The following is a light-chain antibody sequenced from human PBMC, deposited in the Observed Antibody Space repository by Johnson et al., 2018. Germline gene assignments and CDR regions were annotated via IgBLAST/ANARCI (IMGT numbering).Light chain of an antibody. CDR3: GTWECGLSAGNV. CDR1: SSNIGNNY. V-gene: IGLV1-51*02. J-gene: IGLJ1*01. CDR2: ESN. Sequence: QSVLTQPPSVSAAPGQEVTISCSGSSSNIGNNYVSWYQQLPGTAPKLLIYESNKRPSGIPDRFSGSKSGTSATLGITGLPTGDEADYYCGTWECGLSAGNVFGTGTKVTVL.